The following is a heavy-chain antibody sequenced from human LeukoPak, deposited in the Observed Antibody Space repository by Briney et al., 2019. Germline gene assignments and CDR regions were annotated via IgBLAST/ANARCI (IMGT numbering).Heavy chain of an antibody. Sequence: SETLSLTCTVSGGSISSSSYYWGWIRQPPGKGLEWIGSIYYSGSTNYNPSLKSRVTMSVDTSKNQFSLKLSSVTAADTAVYYCARGVVVRGFDWFDPWGQGTLVTVSS. V-gene: IGHV4-39*07. CDR2: IYYSGST. J-gene: IGHJ5*02. CDR3: ARGVVVRGFDWFDP. CDR1: GGSISSSSYY. D-gene: IGHD3-10*01.